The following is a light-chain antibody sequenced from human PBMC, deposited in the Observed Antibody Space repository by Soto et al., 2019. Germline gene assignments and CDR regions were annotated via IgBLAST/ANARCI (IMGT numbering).Light chain of an antibody. CDR3: SSYAGSNNVV. Sequence: QSVLTQPPSASGSPGQSVTISCTGTSSDVGGYNYVSWYQQHPGKAPKLMIYEVSKRPSGVPHRFSGSKSGNTASLTVSGLHAEDEADYYCSSYAGSNNVVFGGGTKLTVL. J-gene: IGLJ2*01. CDR2: EVS. CDR1: SSDVGGYNY. V-gene: IGLV2-8*01.